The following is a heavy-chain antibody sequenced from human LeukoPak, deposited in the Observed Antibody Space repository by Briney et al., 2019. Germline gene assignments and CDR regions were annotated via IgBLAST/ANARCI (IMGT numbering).Heavy chain of an antibody. Sequence: GGSLRLSCAASGFTFSSYWMSWVRQAPGKGLEWVANIKQDGSEKYYVDSVKGRFTLSRGNAKNSLYLQMSSLRAEDTAVYYCARDRWWSGSGSYSNFDYWGQGTLVTVSS. V-gene: IGHV3-7*01. CDR3: ARDRWWSGSGSYSNFDY. D-gene: IGHD3-10*01. CDR2: IKQDGSEK. CDR1: GFTFSSYW. J-gene: IGHJ4*02.